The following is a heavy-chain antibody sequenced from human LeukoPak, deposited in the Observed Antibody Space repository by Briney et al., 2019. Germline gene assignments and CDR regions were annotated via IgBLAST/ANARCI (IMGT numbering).Heavy chain of an antibody. CDR3: APYTHWVAGDV. J-gene: IGHJ6*02. Sequence: GGSLRLSCAASVFTFSDAWMSWVRQAPGKGLEWVANMNQDGSVKGYVDSVKGRFTISRDNARNSLYLQMSSLSPEDTAVYYCAPYTHWVAGDVWGQGTTVTVSS. CDR2: MNQDGSVK. CDR1: VFTFSDAW. D-gene: IGHD3-16*01. V-gene: IGHV3-7*01.